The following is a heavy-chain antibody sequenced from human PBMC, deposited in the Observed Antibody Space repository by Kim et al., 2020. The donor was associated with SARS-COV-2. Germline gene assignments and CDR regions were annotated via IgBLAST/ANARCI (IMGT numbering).Heavy chain of an antibody. V-gene: IGHV3-33*05. Sequence: GGSLRLSCAASGFTFSSYGMNWVRQAPGKGLEWVAVISYDGSNKYYADSVKGRFTISRDSSKNTLYLQMNSLRAEDTAVYYCARDGWGGIAGDWGQGTLVTVSS. CDR3: ARDGWGGIAGD. D-gene: IGHD6-13*01. J-gene: IGHJ4*02. CDR2: ISYDGSNK. CDR1: GFTFSSYG.